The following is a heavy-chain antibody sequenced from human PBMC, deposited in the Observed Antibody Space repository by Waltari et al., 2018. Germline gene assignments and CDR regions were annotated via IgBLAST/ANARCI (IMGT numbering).Heavy chain of an antibody. CDR1: GFTFSDYY. D-gene: IGHD3-3*01. CDR2: ISSSGSTI. J-gene: IGHJ4*02. CDR3: ARDQGVGDYDFWSGYSTFDY. Sequence: QVQLVESGGGLVKPGGSLRLSCAASGFTFSDYYMSWIRQAPEKGLEWVSYISSSGSTIYYADSVKGRFTISRDNAKNSLYLQMNSLRAEDTAVYYCARDQGVGDYDFWSGYSTFDYWGQGTLVTVSS. V-gene: IGHV3-11*01.